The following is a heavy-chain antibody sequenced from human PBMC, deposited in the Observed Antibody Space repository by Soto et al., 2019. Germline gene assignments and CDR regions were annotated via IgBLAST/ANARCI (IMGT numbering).Heavy chain of an antibody. V-gene: IGHV4-61*01. CDR2: IYYSGST. D-gene: IGHD6-6*01. Sequence: QVQLQESGPGLVKPSETLSLTCTVSGGSVSSGSYFWSWIRQPPGKGLEWIGYIYYSGSTNYNPSLTRRVTISVDTSKTQFSLKLSSVTAADTAVDYCARDYSSSSNYYYVYGMDVWGHGTKVTVSS. CDR3: ARDYSSSSNYYYVYGMDV. J-gene: IGHJ6*02. CDR1: GGSVSSGSYF.